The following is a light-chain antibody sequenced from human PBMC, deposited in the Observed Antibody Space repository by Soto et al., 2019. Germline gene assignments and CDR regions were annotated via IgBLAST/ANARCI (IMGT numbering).Light chain of an antibody. Sequence: DIQMTQSPSSLSASVGDRVTITCRASQGISNSLAWYQQKPGKVPKLLIYAASTLQSGVPSRFSGSGSGTAFTLTTGSLQPADVATYYCQTYYAALITFGTGTRGAIK. V-gene: IGKV1-27*01. CDR1: QGISNS. CDR2: AAS. J-gene: IGKJ3*01. CDR3: QTYYAALIT.